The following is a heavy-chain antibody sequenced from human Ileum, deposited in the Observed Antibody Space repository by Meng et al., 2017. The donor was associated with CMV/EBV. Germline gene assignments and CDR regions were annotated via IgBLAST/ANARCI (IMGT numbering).Heavy chain of an antibody. V-gene: IGHV3-48*03. J-gene: IGHJ4*02. CDR3: ARSGYNYATGLDE. D-gene: IGHD5-18*01. CDR1: GFTFGTYG. CDR2: VSSSAITI. Sequence: GESLKISCAASGFTFGTYGLNWVRQAPGKGLEWISYVSSSAITIYYADSVKGRFTISRDNGNNTLSLEMNSLRPDDTAIYYCARSGYNYATGLDEWGQGTLVTVSS.